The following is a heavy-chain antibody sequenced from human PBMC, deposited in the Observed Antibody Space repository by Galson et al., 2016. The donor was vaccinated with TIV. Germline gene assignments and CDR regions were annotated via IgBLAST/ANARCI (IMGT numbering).Heavy chain of an antibody. J-gene: IGHJ4*02. Sequence: QSGAQVTKPGQSLNISCQGSGSSFTTYWIGWVRQMPGKGLEWMAIIFPGVSQTRYSPSFEGQVTISADKSISAAYLHLNSVRASDTAIYYCARHRGNPWIEMVVDKWGQGTQVTVSS. D-gene: IGHD3-22*01. CDR2: IFPGVSQT. V-gene: IGHV5-51*01. CDR1: GSSFTTYW. CDR3: ARHRGNPWIEMVVDK.